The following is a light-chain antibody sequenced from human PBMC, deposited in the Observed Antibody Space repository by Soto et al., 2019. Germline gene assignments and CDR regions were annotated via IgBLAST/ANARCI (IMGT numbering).Light chain of an antibody. Sequence: QSALTQPASVSGSPGRSITISCTGASSDVGSYTFVSWYQQYSGKAPKLLIYEATKRPSGVSNRFSGSNSGNTASLTISGLQAEDEADYYYCSDAGSDTFHVTFGGGTKLTVL. V-gene: IGLV2-23*02. CDR1: SSDVGSYTF. CDR3: CSDAGSDTFHVT. CDR2: EAT. J-gene: IGLJ2*01.